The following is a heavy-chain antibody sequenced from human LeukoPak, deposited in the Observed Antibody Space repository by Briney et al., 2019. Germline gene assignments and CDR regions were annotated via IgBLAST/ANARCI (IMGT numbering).Heavy chain of an antibody. D-gene: IGHD3-10*01. V-gene: IGHV3-30*02. J-gene: IGHJ4*02. CDR2: IRYDGNNK. CDR3: AKDSRSPYGSESYYFDY. Sequence: PGGSLRLSCAASGFTFNNYGMHWVRQAPGKGLEWVAFIRYDGNNKYYADSVKGRFTFSRDNSKNTLYLQMSSLRAEDTAVYYCAKDSRSPYGSESYYFDYWGQGTLVTVSS. CDR1: GFTFNNYG.